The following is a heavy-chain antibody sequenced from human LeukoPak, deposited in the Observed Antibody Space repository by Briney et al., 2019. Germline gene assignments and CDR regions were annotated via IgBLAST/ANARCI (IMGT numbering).Heavy chain of an antibody. CDR1: GGTFSSYA. Sequence: SVKVSCKASGGTFSSYAISWVRQAPGQGLDWMGRIIPILGIANYAQKFQGRVTITANKSTSTAYTELSSMRSDDTAVYYCVRISGTNHSFDIWGQGTMVTVSS. V-gene: IGHV1-69*04. D-gene: IGHD1-26*01. CDR3: VRISGTNHSFDI. J-gene: IGHJ3*02. CDR2: IIPILGIA.